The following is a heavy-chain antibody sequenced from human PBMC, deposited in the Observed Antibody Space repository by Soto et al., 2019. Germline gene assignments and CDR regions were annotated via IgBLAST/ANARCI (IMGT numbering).Heavy chain of an antibody. V-gene: IGHV5-10-1*01. J-gene: IGHJ6*02. CDR3: ARQARPAYYYYYGMDV. CDR1: GYSFTSYW. Sequence: GESLKISCKGSGYSFTSYWISWVRQMPGKGLEWMGRIDPSDSYTNYSPSFQGHVTISADKSISTAYLQWSSLKASDTAMYYCARQARPAYYYYYGMDVWGQGTTVTVSS. CDR2: IDPSDSYT. D-gene: IGHD6-6*01.